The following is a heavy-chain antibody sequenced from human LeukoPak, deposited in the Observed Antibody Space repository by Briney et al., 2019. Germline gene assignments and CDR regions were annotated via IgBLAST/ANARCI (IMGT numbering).Heavy chain of an antibody. Sequence: ASVKVSCKASGYTFTTYKMHWVRQAPGQGLEWMGMIYPRDGSTSYAQKFQGRVTVTRDTSTSTVHMELGGLRSEDTAVYYCARDQEGFDYWGQGTLVTVSS. CDR1: GYTFTTYK. V-gene: IGHV1-46*01. CDR2: IYPRDGST. CDR3: ARDQEGFDY. J-gene: IGHJ4*02.